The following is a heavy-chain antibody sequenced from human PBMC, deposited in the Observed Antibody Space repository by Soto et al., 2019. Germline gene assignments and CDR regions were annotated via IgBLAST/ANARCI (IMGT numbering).Heavy chain of an antibody. CDR2: IYWDDDK. D-gene: IGHD4-17*01. Sequence: SGPTLVNPTQTLTLTCTFSGFSLTTSGVGVGWIHQPPGKALEWLALIYWDDDKRYSPSLKSRLTITKDTSKKQVVLTMTNMDPVDTATYYCAHGTSVTTAFDYWGQGTLVTVSS. CDR3: AHGTSVTTAFDY. J-gene: IGHJ4*02. V-gene: IGHV2-5*02. CDR1: GFSLTTSGVG.